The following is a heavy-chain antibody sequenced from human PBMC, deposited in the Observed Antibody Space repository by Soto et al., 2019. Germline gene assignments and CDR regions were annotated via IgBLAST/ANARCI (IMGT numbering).Heavy chain of an antibody. CDR2: VYVSGRT. D-gene: IGHD2-15*01. V-gene: IGHV4-4*07. J-gene: IGHJ4*02. Sequence: PSETLSLTCTVSGDSISAYYWSWIRQPAGKGLEWIGRVYVSGRTDYKPSLKSRLIMSVDMSKNQFSLKLNSVTAADTAVYYCAREKRAYCSVASCYHLDYWGQGALVTVSS. CDR3: AREKRAYCSVASCYHLDY. CDR1: GDSISAYY.